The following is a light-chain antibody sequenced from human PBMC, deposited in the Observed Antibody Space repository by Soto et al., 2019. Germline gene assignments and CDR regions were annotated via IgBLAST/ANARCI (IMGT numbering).Light chain of an antibody. Sequence: EIVLTRCPCTLSWSPGERATLFCRASQSVRNNYLAWYQQKPGQAPRLLIYGASSRATGIPDRFSGSGSGTDFTLTISRLEPEDFAVYYCQQYGSSPHFGPGTKVDIK. V-gene: IGKV3-20*01. J-gene: IGKJ3*01. CDR2: GAS. CDR3: QQYGSSPH. CDR1: QSVRNNY.